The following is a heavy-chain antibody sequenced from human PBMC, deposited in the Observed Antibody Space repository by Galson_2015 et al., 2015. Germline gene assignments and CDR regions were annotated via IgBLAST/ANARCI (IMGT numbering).Heavy chain of an antibody. D-gene: IGHD3-22*01. CDR3: ARHTSYYDSSGYWVLDY. J-gene: IGHJ4*02. Sequence: DSDTRYSPSFQGQVTISADKSISTAYLQWSSLKASDTAMYYCARHTSYYDSSGYWVLDYWGQGTLVTVSS. V-gene: IGHV5-51*01. CDR2: DSDT.